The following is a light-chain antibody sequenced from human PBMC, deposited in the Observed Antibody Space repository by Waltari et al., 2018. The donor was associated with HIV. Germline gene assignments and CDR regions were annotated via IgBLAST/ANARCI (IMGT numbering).Light chain of an antibody. Sequence: QSTLTQPASVSGSPGQSITISCTGSTSYFGLYNFISWYKQHPGRVPQVIISVVFSRPSWISSRFSGSRSANTASLTISWLQPEDEADYYCASFTSNYTLIFGGGTKVTVL. CDR2: VVF. J-gene: IGLJ2*01. CDR3: ASFTSNYTLI. V-gene: IGLV2-14*01. CDR1: TSYFGLYNF.